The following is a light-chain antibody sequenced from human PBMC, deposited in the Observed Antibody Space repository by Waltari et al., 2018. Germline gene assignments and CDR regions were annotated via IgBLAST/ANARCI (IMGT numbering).Light chain of an antibody. V-gene: IGLV7-46*01. CDR3: SLSNSGALYV. CDR2: DTY. CDR1: TGPVTFGHY. J-gene: IGLJ1*01. Sequence: QAAVTQAPSLTVSPGGTVPLTFGSSTGPVTFGHYPYWFQQKPGQAPRTLIYDTYNKHSWTPARFSGSLLGGKAALTLSGAQPEDEAEYYCSLSNSGALYVFGTGTRVTVL.